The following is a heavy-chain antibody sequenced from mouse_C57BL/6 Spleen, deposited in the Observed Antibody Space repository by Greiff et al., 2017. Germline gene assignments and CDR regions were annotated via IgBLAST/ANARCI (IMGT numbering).Heavy chain of an antibody. CDR3: TMFAY. Sequence: EVQLVESGGGLVQPGGSMKLSCVASGFTFSNYWMNWVRQSPEKGLEWVAQIRLKSDNYATHYAESVKGRFTISRDDSKSSVYLQMNNVRAEDTGIYYCTMFAYWGQGTLVTVSA. V-gene: IGHV6-3*01. CDR2: IRLKSDNYAT. J-gene: IGHJ3*01. CDR1: GFTFSNYW.